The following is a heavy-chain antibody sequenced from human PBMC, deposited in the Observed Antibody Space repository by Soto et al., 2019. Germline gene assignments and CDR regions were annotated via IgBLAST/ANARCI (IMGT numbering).Heavy chain of an antibody. V-gene: IGHV3-33*01. Sequence: QVQLVESGGGVVQPGRSLRLSCAASGFTFSSYGMHWVRQAPGKGLEWVAVIWYDGSNKYYADSVKGRFTISRDNSKNALYLQMNSLRAEDTAVYYCASAGGAGWFDPWGQGTLVTGSS. D-gene: IGHD3-16*01. CDR3: ASAGGAGWFDP. CDR1: GFTFSSYG. J-gene: IGHJ5*02. CDR2: IWYDGSNK.